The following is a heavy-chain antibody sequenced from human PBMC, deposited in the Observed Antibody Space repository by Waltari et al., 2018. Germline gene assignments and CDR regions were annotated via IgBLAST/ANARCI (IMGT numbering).Heavy chain of an antibody. Sequence: QVQLQESGPGLVKPSETLSLTCTVSGGSISSYYWSWIRQPAGKGLEWIGRIYTSGSTNYNPSLKSRVTMSVDTSKNQFSLKLSSVTAADTAVYYCARGVLGYCSSTSCYRYYYYYMDVWGKGTTVTISS. D-gene: IGHD2-2*02. CDR1: GGSISSYY. CDR3: ARGVLGYCSSTSCYRYYYYYMDV. CDR2: IYTSGST. V-gene: IGHV4-4*07. J-gene: IGHJ6*03.